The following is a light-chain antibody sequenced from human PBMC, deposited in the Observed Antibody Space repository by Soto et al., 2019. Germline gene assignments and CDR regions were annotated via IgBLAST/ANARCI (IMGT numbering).Light chain of an antibody. CDR3: QTYDRGLNVVV. CDR1: RSNIGAGYD. J-gene: IGLJ2*01. Sequence: QSVLTQPPSVSGAPGQRVTISCTGSRSNIGAGYDVHWYQQLPRAAPKLLMYANNNRPSGVPVRFSASKSGTSASLAITGLQADDEADYYCQTYDRGLNVVVFGGGTKLTVL. V-gene: IGLV1-40*01. CDR2: ANN.